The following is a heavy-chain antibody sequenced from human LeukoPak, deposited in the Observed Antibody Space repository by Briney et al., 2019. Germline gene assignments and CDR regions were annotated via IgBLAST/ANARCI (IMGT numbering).Heavy chain of an antibody. CDR2: IYPADSDT. V-gene: IGHV5-51*07. CDR1: GYSFTNYW. D-gene: IGHD3-9*01. CDR3: AWDYGILTGWSN. J-gene: IGHJ4*02. Sequence: GESLKISCKVSGYSFTNYWIGWVHQMPGKGLEWMGIIYPADSDTRYSPSFQGQDTISADKSISTAYLQWSSLKASDSAMYYCAWDYGILTGWSNWGQGTLVTVSS.